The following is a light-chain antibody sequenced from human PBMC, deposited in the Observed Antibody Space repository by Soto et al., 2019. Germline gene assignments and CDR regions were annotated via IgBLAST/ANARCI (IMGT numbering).Light chain of an antibody. J-gene: IGKJ3*01. CDR1: QDISRY. CDR2: AAS. V-gene: IGKV1-9*01. CDR3: QQLNTHPPWT. Sequence: IPLTQSPSSLSASVGDRVTITCRASQDISRYLAWYQQKPGKAPKLLIYAASTLQNGVPSRFSGGGSGTDFTLTISSLQPEDFATYYCQQLNTHPPWTFGPGTKVDIK.